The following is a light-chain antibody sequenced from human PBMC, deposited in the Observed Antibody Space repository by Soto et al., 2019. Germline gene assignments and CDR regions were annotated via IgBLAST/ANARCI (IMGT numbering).Light chain of an antibody. CDR1: QSISSK. CDR2: VAS. Sequence: EIVMTQSPATLSVSPGERATLSCGSSQSISSKLAWYQQKPGQAPRLLIYVASTRATGIPARFSGSGSGTEFTLSISGLQSEDVAFYYCQQYNKWPQTFGQGTKLDIK. CDR3: QQYNKWPQT. J-gene: IGKJ2*01. V-gene: IGKV3-15*01.